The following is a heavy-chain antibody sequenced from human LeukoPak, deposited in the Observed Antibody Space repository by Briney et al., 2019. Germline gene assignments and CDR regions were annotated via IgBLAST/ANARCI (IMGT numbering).Heavy chain of an antibody. CDR3: AKDNGHSSGWYVGY. Sequence: GGSLRLYCAASGFTFDDYAMQWVRQAPGKGLEWVSCISWNSGSIGYADSVKGRFTISRDNAKNSLYLQMNSLRAEDTALYYCAKDNGHSSGWYVGYWGQGTLVTVSS. CDR2: ISWNSGSI. V-gene: IGHV3-9*01. J-gene: IGHJ4*02. D-gene: IGHD6-19*01. CDR1: GFTFDDYA.